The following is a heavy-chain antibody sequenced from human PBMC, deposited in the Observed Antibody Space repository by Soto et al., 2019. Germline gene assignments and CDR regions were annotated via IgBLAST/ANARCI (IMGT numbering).Heavy chain of an antibody. CDR1: RFSVTNAW. CDR2: IKSKADGGTA. J-gene: IGHJ4*02. CDR3: ATDGGLSHEPVTAH. V-gene: IGHV3-15*01. Sequence: EVQLVESGGGLVKPGGSLRLSCAASRFSVTNAWMSWVRQAPGKGLEWVGHIKSKADGGTADYAAPVEGRFTISRDGSRNTLYRQMNSLKTEDTAVYYCATDGGLSHEPVTAHWGQGTLVTVSP. D-gene: IGHD1-20*01.